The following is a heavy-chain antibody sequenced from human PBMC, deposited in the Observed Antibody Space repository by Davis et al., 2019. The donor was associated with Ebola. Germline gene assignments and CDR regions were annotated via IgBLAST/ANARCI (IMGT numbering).Heavy chain of an antibody. CDR2: IYPGDSDT. CDR1: GYSFTSYW. Sequence: KVSCKGSGYSFTSYWIGWVRQMPGKGLEWMGIIYPGDSDTRYSPSFQGQVTISADKSISTAYLQWSSLKASDTAMYYCARAIVVVVAATLDYYGMDVWGQGTTVTVSS. J-gene: IGHJ6*02. CDR3: ARAIVVVVAATLDYYGMDV. V-gene: IGHV5-51*01. D-gene: IGHD2-15*01.